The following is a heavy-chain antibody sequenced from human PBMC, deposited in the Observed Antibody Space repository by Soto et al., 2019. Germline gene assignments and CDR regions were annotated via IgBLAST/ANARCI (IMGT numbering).Heavy chain of an antibody. D-gene: IGHD3-22*01. CDR2: IYYSGST. CDR3: ARGEGYYYDSSGYPEYSFFDY. J-gene: IGHJ4*02. CDR1: GGSISSGGYY. Sequence: SETLSLTCTVSGGSISSGGYYWSWIRQHPGKGLEWIGYIYYSGSTYYNPSLKSRVTISVDTSKNQFSLKLSSVTAADTAVYYCARGEGYYYDSSGYPEYSFFDYWGQGTLVTVSS. V-gene: IGHV4-31*03.